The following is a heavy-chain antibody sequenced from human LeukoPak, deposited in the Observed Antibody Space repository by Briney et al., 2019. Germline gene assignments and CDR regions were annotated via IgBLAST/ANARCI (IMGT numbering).Heavy chain of an antibody. J-gene: IGHJ2*01. CDR2: IYYSGST. CDR3: ARHLYYSASAFWYIDL. CDR1: GGSISSYY. D-gene: IGHD3-10*01. Sequence: PSETLSLTCTVSGGSISSYYWSWIRQPPGKGLEWIGYIYYSGSTNYNPSLKSRVTISVDTSKNQFSLKLSSVTAADTAEYYCARHLYYSASAFWYIDLWGRGTLVIVSP. V-gene: IGHV4-59*08.